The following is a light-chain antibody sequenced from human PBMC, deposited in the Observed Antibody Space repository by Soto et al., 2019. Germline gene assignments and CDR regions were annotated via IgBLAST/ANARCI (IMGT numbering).Light chain of an antibody. Sequence: DIVMTQSPDSLAVSLGERATINCKSSQSVFYSSNNNNYLAWYQQKPGQPPKLLIYWASTRESGVPDRFSGSGSGTDFTLTISSLQAEDVAVYFCQQFYSTPCTFGQGTKLEIK. CDR1: QSVFYSSNNNNY. CDR2: WAS. V-gene: IGKV4-1*01. J-gene: IGKJ2*02. CDR3: QQFYSTPCT.